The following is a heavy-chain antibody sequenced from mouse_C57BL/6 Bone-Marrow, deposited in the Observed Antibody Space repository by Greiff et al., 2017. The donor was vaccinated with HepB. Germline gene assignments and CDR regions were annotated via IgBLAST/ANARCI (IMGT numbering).Heavy chain of an antibody. D-gene: IGHD2-5*01. CDR2: IRSKSNNYAT. J-gene: IGHJ4*01. Sequence: EVNVVESGGGLVQPKGSLKLSCAASGFSFNTYAMNWVRQAPGKGLEWVARIRSKSNNYATYYADSVKDRFTISRDDSESMLYLQMNNLKTEDTAMYYCVRHSNYESIAMDYWGQGTSVTVSS. CDR1: GFSFNTYA. CDR3: VRHSNYESIAMDY. V-gene: IGHV10-1*01.